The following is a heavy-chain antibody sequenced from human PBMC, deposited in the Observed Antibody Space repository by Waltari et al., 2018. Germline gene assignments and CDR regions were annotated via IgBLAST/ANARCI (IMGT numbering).Heavy chain of an antibody. D-gene: IGHD6-19*01. CDR1: GGSISSYY. J-gene: IGHJ4*02. CDR3: ARADVKVAVAEYYFDY. V-gene: IGHV4-59*01. Sequence: QVQLQESGPGLVKPSETLSLTCTVSGGSISSYYWSWIRQPPGKGLEWIGYIYYSGSTNYNPSLKSRVTISVDTSKNQFSLKLSSVTAADTAVYYCARADVKVAVAEYYFDYWGQGTLVIVSS. CDR2: IYYSGST.